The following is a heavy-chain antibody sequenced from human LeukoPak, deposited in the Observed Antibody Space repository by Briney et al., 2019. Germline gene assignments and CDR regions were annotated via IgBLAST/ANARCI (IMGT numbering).Heavy chain of an antibody. Sequence: GASVKVSCKASGYTFTGYYMHWVRQAPGQGLEWMGWINPNSGGTNYAQKFQGRVTITTDESTSTAYMELSSLRSEDTAVYYCARGYCGGDCYSGYYYMDVWGKGTTVTVSS. CDR3: ARGYCGGDCYSGYYYMDV. CDR2: INPNSGGT. CDR1: GYTFTGYY. D-gene: IGHD2-21*02. V-gene: IGHV1-2*02. J-gene: IGHJ6*03.